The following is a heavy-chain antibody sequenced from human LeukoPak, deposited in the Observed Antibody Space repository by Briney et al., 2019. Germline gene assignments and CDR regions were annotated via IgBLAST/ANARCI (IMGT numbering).Heavy chain of an antibody. D-gene: IGHD1-26*01. Sequence: ASVKVSCKASGYTFTSYDINWVRQATGQGHEWMGWMNPNSGNTGYAQKFQGRVTITRNTSISTAYMELSSLRSEDTAVYYCARDRGGSYRNDAFDIWGQGTMVTVSS. V-gene: IGHV1-8*03. CDR1: GYTFTSYD. J-gene: IGHJ3*02. CDR2: MNPNSGNT. CDR3: ARDRGGSYRNDAFDI.